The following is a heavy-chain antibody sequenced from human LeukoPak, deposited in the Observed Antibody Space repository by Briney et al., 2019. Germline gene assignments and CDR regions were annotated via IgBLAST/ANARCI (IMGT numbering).Heavy chain of an antibody. CDR2: ISADGGST. CDR1: GFMFDDYA. D-gene: IGHD5-24*01. J-gene: IGHJ4*02. V-gene: IGHV3-43*02. Sequence: TGGSLRLSCAASGFMFDDYAMHWVRQAPGKGLEWASLISADGGSTFYADSVKGRFTISRDNNNNSLSLQMNSLTTEDTAFYYCAREQFSHTSNYFDNWGQGLLVTVSS. CDR3: AREQFSHTSNYFDN.